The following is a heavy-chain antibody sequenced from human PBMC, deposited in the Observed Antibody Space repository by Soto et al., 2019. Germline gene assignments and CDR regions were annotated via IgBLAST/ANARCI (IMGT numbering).Heavy chain of an antibody. CDR3: ARDATYYYYMDV. V-gene: IGHV3-7*01. CDR2: IKQDGSEK. Sequence: GGSLRLSCAASGFTFSSYGMHWVRQAPGKGLEWVANIKQDGSEKYYVDSVKGRFTISRDNAKNSLYLQMNSLRAEDTAVYYCARDATYYYYMDVWGKGTTVTVSS. J-gene: IGHJ6*03. CDR1: GFTFSSYG.